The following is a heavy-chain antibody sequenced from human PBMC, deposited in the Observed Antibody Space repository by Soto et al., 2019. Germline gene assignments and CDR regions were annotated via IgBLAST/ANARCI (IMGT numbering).Heavy chain of an antibody. J-gene: IGHJ5*02. CDR2: IIPIFGTA. V-gene: IGHV1-69*01. D-gene: IGHD1-1*01. CDR3: ARPQHDSPLYNWFDP. CDR1: GGTFSSYA. Sequence: QVQLVQSGAEVKKPGSSVKVSCTASGGTFSSYAISWVRQAPGHGLEWMGGIIPIFGTANYAQKFQGRVTITADESTSTAYMELSSLRSEDTAVYYRARPQHDSPLYNWFDPWGQGTLVTVSS.